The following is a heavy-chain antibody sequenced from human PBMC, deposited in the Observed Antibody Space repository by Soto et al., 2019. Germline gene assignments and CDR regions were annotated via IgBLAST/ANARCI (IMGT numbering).Heavy chain of an antibody. CDR2: IYYSGNT. CDR1: GDPLNTGGCY. J-gene: IGHJ5*02. D-gene: IGHD3-10*01. Sequence: QVQLQESGPGLVEPSQTLALTCTVSGDPLNTGGCYWSWIRHLPGKGLEWLGYIYYSGNTYYNPSLKGRVNISGDMSKKQFSLRLSSVTAADTAVYHCARVSSDWFDPWGPGIQVTVSS. CDR3: ARVSSDWFDP. V-gene: IGHV4-31*03.